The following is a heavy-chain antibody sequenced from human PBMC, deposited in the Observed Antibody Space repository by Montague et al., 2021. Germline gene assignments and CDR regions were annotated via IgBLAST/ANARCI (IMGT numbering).Heavy chain of an antibody. D-gene: IGHD3-10*01. J-gene: IGHJ5*02. Sequence: SDTLSLTCTVSSGSIFRAHWSWVRQPPGKGLGWHWFMLYGGATSXNHYLKIRVTMSIDTATTQFSLKLSFVTAADTAVYYCAKQDYFVSGTTYKGFDPWGQGILVTVSS. CDR2: MLYGGAT. V-gene: IGHV4-59*07. CDR1: SGSIFRAH. CDR3: AKQDYFVSGTTYKGFDP.